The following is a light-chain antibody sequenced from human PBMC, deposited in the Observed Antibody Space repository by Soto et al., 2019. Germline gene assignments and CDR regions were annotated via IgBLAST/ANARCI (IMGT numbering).Light chain of an antibody. CDR2: DAS. J-gene: IGKJ1*01. V-gene: IGKV3-11*01. Sequence: EIVLTQSPATLSLSPGERATLSCRASQSVSSYLAWYQQKPGQAPRLLIYDASNRATGIPARFSGSGSGTDFTITISSLEPEDFAACYCQQRSTWPRKFGQGTKVEIK. CDR3: QQRSTWPRK. CDR1: QSVSSY.